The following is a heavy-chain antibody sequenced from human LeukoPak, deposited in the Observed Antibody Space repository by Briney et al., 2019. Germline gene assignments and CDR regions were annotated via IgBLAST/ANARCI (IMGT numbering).Heavy chain of an antibody. D-gene: IGHD2-15*01. J-gene: IGHJ5*02. CDR3: ARQVPLHLGYCSGGSCYGAHWFDP. CDR1: GGSISSSSYS. V-gene: IGHV4-39*01. CDR2: IYYSGST. Sequence: PSETLSLTCTVSGGSISSSSYSWGWIRQPPGKGLEWIGSIYYSGSTYYNPSLKSRVTISVDTSKNQFSLKLSSVTAADTAVYYCARQVPLHLGYCSGGSCYGAHWFDPWGQGTLVTVSS.